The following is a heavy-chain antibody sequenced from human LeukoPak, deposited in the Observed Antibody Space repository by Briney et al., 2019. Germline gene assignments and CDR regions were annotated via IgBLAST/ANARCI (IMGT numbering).Heavy chain of an antibody. CDR2: INHGGST. V-gene: IGHV4-34*01. D-gene: IGHD3-9*01. CDR1: GGSFSGYY. J-gene: IGHJ5*02. Sequence: SETLSLTCAVYGGSFSGYYWSWIRQPPGKGLEWIGDINHGGSTNYNPSLTSRVTISVDTSKNQFSLKLSSVTAADTAVYYWARAHVLRYFDGLSPEGHWFDPWGQGTLVTVSS. CDR3: ARAHVLRYFDGLSPEGHWFDP.